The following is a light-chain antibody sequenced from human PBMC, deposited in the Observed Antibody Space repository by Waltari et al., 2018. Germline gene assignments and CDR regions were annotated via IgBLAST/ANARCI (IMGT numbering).Light chain of an antibody. CDR2: DVN. CDR3: SSYTTSSTDYV. Sequence: QSVLPPPASVSGSAGQATTPCSTATSSDGGTYVYFSCYQQHPGKAPILIIYDVNKPPSGIANRFSGSKSGNTASLTISGLQAEDEADYYCSSYTTSSTDYVFGTGTKLTVL. V-gene: IGLV2-14*03. J-gene: IGLJ1*01. CDR1: SSDGGTYVY.